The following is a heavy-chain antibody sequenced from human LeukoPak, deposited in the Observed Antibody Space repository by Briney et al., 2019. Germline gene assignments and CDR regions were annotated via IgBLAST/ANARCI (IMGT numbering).Heavy chain of an antibody. Sequence: ALVKVSCKASGYTFAGYYMHWVRQAPGQGLEWMGRINPNSGGTNYAQKFQGRVTMTRDTSISTAYMELSRLRSDDTAVYYCARNYRTYYYDSSGYYLGYWGQGTLVTVSS. V-gene: IGHV1-2*06. CDR3: ARNYRTYYYDSSGYYLGY. CDR1: GYTFAGYY. CDR2: INPNSGGT. D-gene: IGHD3-22*01. J-gene: IGHJ4*02.